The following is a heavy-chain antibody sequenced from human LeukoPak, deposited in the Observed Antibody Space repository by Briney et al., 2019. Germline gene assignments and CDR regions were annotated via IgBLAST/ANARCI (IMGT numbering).Heavy chain of an antibody. J-gene: IGHJ6*02. CDR1: GGSISSGGYY. V-gene: IGHV4-31*03. D-gene: IGHD4-17*01. CDR2: IYYSGST. CDR3: ARGALHDYGDYVYYYGMDV. Sequence: SETLSLTCTVSGGSISSGGYYWSWIRQHPGKGLEWIGYIYYSGSTYYNPSLKSRVTIPVDTSKNQFSLKLSSVTAADTAVYYCARGALHDYGDYVYYYGMDVWGQGTTVTVSS.